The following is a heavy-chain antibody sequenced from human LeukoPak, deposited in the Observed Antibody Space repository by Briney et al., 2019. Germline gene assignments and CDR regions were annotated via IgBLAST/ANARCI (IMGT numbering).Heavy chain of an antibody. CDR2: ISGSGGST. J-gene: IGHJ4*02. CDR3: AKSGAVAGSVYFDY. Sequence: GGSLRLSCAASGFTFSSYAMSWVRQAPGKGLEWVSAISGSGGSTYYADAVKGRFTISRDNSKNTLYLQKNSLRAEDTAVYYCAKSGAVAGSVYFDYWGQGTLVTVSS. CDR1: GFTFSSYA. D-gene: IGHD6-19*01. V-gene: IGHV3-23*01.